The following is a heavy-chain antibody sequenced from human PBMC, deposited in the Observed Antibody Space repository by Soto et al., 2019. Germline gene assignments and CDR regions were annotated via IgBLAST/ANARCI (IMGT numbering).Heavy chain of an antibody. CDR2: INSEGNNT. D-gene: IGHD3-10*01. CDR1: GFTFSSYW. J-gene: IGHJ5*02. CDR3: ARDRSPSPPSGWFDP. Sequence: EVQLVESGGGLVRPGGSLRLSCAASGFTFSSYWMHWVRQAPGKGLVWVSRINSEGNNTSYADSVKGRFTISRDNAKNTLYLQMNSLRAEDTAVYYCARDRSPSPPSGWFDPWGQGTLVTVSS. V-gene: IGHV3-74*01.